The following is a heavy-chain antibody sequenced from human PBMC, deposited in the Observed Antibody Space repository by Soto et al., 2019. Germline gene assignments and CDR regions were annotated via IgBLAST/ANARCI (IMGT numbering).Heavy chain of an antibody. Sequence: GASVKVSCKASGYTFTSYDINWVRQATGQGLEWMGWMNPNSGNTGYAQKFQGRVTMTRNTSISTAYMELSSLRSEDTAVYYCARGVSSPGAHDYYYYYMDVWGKGNTVTVSS. CDR2: MNPNSGNT. D-gene: IGHD3-10*01. V-gene: IGHV1-8*01. CDR3: ARGVSSPGAHDYYYYYMDV. J-gene: IGHJ6*03. CDR1: GYTFTSYD.